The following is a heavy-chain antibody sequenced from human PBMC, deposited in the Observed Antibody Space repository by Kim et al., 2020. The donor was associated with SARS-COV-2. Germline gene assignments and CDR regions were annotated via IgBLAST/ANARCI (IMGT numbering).Heavy chain of an antibody. Sequence: GGSLRLSCAASGFIFDDYAMNWIRHAPGKGLEWVARISAEGSLIHYADSVKGRFSISRDNGKNSLYLQMNSLRIEDSALYYCAKEDGMVMSPFDPWGQGILVTVSS. V-gene: IGHV3-43*02. CDR3: AKEDGMVMSPFDP. CDR2: ISAEGSLI. J-gene: IGHJ5*02. CDR1: GFIFDDYA. D-gene: IGHD2-8*01.